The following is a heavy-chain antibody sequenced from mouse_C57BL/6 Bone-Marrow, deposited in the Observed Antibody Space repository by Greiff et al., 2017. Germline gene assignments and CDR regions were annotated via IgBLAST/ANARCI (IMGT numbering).Heavy chain of an antibody. CDR3: TTIITTGY. D-gene: IGHD1-2*01. CDR1: GFNIKDDY. Sequence: VQLQQSGAELVRPGASVKLSCTASGFNIKDDYLPWVKQRPEQGLEWIGWIDTENGDTEYASRFQGKSTITADTSSNTAYLQLSSLTSEDTDVYYCTTIITTGYWGQGTTLTVSS. J-gene: IGHJ2*01. V-gene: IGHV14-4*01. CDR2: IDTENGDT.